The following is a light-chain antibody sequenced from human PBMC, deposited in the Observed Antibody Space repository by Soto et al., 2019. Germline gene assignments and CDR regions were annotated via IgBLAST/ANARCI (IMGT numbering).Light chain of an antibody. CDR1: TSNIGSNT. CDR3: AAWDGALNGVV. V-gene: IGLV1-44*01. Sequence: QSVLTQPPSASGTPGQTVTISCSGSTSNIGSNTVNWYHQVPGTAPKLLIYTNNLRPSGVPYRFSASVSGTSASLAISHLQAEDGGDFYCAAWDGALNGVVFGGGTKVTVL. J-gene: IGLJ3*02. CDR2: TNN.